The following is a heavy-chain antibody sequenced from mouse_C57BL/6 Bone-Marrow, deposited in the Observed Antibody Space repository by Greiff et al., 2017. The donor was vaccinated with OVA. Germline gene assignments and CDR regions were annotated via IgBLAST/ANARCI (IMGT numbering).Heavy chain of an antibody. J-gene: IGHJ3*01. Sequence: VQLQQSGAELMKPGASVKLSCKATGYTFTGYWIEWVKQRPGHGLEWIGEILPGSGSTNYNEKFKGKATFNADTSSNTAYMQISSLTTEDSAIYYCAREGPYYYGSEAWFAYWGQGTLVTVSA. CDR1: GYTFTGYW. CDR3: AREGPYYYGSEAWFAY. V-gene: IGHV1-9*01. D-gene: IGHD1-1*01. CDR2: ILPGSGST.